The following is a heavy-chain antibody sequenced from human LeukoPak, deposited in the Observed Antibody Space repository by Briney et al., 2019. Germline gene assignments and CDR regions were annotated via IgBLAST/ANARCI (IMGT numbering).Heavy chain of an antibody. CDR3: AKDLFGVTSYDY. V-gene: IGHV3-23*01. D-gene: IGHD4-17*01. CDR2: ISGSGGST. CDR1: GFTFSSYS. Sequence: PGGSLRLSCAASGFTFSSYSMNWVRQAPGKGLEWVSAISGSGGSTNYADSVKGRFTISRDNSKNTLYLQMNSLRAEDTAVYYCAKDLFGVTSYDYWGQGTLVTVSS. J-gene: IGHJ4*02.